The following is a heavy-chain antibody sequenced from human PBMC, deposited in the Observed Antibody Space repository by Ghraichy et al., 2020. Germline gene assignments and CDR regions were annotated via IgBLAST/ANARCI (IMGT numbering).Heavy chain of an antibody. CDR1: GFTFSKYG. Sequence: GGSLRLSCAVSGFTFSKYGMHWVRQAPGKGLEWVAVVSYDGSNKKCAESGRFTISRDNSKNTLYLQMNSLRAEDTAIYYCAKERDTSGYYSFRGDYYGMDVWGQGTTVSVSS. J-gene: IGHJ6*02. V-gene: IGHV3-30*18. CDR3: AKERDTSGYYSFRGDYYGMDV. CDR2: VSYDGSNK. D-gene: IGHD3-22*01.